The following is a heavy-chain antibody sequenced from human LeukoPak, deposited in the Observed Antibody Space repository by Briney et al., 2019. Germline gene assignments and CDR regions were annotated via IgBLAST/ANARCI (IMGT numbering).Heavy chain of an antibody. CDR3: VKESNYYGSGSYEVAFDI. V-gene: IGHV3-33*03. CDR1: GFTFSSYG. D-gene: IGHD3-10*01. Sequence: PGGSLRLSCAASGFTFSSYGMHWVRQAPGKGLEWVAVIWYDGSNKYYADSVKGRFTISRDSAKNSLYLQMNSLRADDTALYYCVKESNYYGSGSYEVAFDIWGQGTMVTVSS. CDR2: IWYDGSNK. J-gene: IGHJ3*02.